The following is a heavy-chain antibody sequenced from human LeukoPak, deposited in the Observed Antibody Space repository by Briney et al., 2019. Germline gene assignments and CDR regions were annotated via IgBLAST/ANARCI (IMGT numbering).Heavy chain of an antibody. CDR2: ISGSGSKT. V-gene: IGHV3-23*01. Sequence: GGSLRLSCEASGLTFSNFWMSWVRQAPGKGLEWVSTISGSGSKTFYADSVKGRFTIPRDSSKNTLYLQMSSLRAEDTAVYYCANLIIAAAGYEYFQHWGQGTLVTVSS. CDR1: GLTFSNFW. D-gene: IGHD6-13*01. CDR3: ANLIIAAAGYEYFQH. J-gene: IGHJ1*01.